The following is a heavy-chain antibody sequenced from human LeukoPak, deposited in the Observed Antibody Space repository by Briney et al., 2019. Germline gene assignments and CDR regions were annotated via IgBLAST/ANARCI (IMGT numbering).Heavy chain of an antibody. V-gene: IGHV5-51*01. CDR3: ARPITGAGTDLGY. CDR1: AYTFPRFF. CDR2: IYTGDSDT. J-gene: IGHJ4*02. Sequence: GESLHFSSQASAYTFPRFFIGWARQMPGQGMDWMGMIYTGDSDTRYSPPFQGQVTISVDKSLSTAYLQWRSLKASDTAIYYCARPITGAGTDLGYWGQGTLVTVSS. D-gene: IGHD6-13*01.